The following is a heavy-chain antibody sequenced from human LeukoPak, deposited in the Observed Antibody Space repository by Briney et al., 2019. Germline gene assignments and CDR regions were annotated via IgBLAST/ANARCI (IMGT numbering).Heavy chain of an antibody. CDR3: ARGLITYYNYYYMDV. D-gene: IGHD3-16*01. CDR2: IDHSGST. V-gene: IGHV4-34*01. J-gene: IGHJ6*03. Sequence: SETLSLTCAVYGGSFSDYYWSWIRQPPGKGLEWIGKIDHSGSTTYNASLKSRVTISVDTSKNQFSLNLSSVTAADTAVYYCARGLITYYNYYYMDVWGKGTTVTVSS. CDR1: GGSFSDYY.